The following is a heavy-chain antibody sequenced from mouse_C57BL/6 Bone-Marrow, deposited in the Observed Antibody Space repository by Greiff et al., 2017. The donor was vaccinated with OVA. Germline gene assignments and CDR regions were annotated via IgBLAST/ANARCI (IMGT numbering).Heavy chain of an antibody. D-gene: IGHD1-1*01. J-gene: IGHJ1*03. CDR3: TTGITTVVAKGYWYFDV. CDR2: IDPEDGDT. V-gene: IGHV14-1*01. CDR1: GFNIKDYY. Sequence: VQLQQSGAELVRPGASVKLSCTASGFNIKDYYMHWVKQRPEQGLEWIGRIDPEDGDTEYAPKFQGKATMTADTSSNTAYLQLSSLTSEDTAVYYCTTGITTVVAKGYWYFDVWGTGTTVTVSS.